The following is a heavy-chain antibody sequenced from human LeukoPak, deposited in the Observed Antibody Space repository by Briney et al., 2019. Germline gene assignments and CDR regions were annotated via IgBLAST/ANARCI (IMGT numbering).Heavy chain of an antibody. V-gene: IGHV3-15*01. CDR2: IKSKTDGGTT. D-gene: IGHD6-13*01. J-gene: IGHJ1*01. CDR1: GFTFSNAW. CDR3: TTGHGYSSSWYGSDAEYFQH. Sequence: GGSLRLSCAASGFTFSNAWMSWVRQAPGKGLEWVGRIKSKTDGGTTGYAAPVKGRFTISRDDSKNTLYLQMNSLKTEDTAVYYCTTGHGYSSSWYGSDAEYFQHWGQGTLVTVSS.